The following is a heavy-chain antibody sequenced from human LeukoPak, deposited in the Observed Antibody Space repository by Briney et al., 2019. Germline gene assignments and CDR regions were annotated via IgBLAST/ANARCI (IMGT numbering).Heavy chain of an antibody. J-gene: IGHJ4*02. D-gene: IGHD1-14*01. CDR2: IYYDGSNI. CDR3: ARDRKTNSFDY. Sequence: PGRSLTLSCAASGFTFSSFGMHWVRQAPGKGLEWVAFIYYDGSNIYYADYVKDRFTISRDISKNTLYLQMDSLRAEDTAIYYCARDRKTNSFDYWGQGTLVTVSS. V-gene: IGHV3-33*01. CDR1: GFTFSSFG.